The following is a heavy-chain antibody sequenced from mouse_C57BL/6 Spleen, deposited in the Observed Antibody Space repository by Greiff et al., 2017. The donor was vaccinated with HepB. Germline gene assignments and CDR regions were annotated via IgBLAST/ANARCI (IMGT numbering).Heavy chain of an antibody. V-gene: IGHV1-52*01. J-gene: IGHJ2*01. CDR3: ARANGYDVVDY. D-gene: IGHD2-2*01. CDR2: IDPSDSET. Sequence: QVQLQQPGAELVRPGSSVKLSCKASGYTFTSYWMHWVKQRPIQGLEWIGNIDPSDSETHYNQKFKDKATLTVDKSSSTAYMQLSSLTSEDSAVYYCARANGYDVVDYWGQGTTLTVSS. CDR1: GYTFTSYW.